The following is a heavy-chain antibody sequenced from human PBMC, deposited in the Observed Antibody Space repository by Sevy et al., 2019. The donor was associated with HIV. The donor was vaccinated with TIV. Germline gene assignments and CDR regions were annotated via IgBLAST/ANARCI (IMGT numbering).Heavy chain of an antibody. D-gene: IGHD3-3*01. CDR3: ARDFPIWIQRVLDFDY. Sequence: SETLSLTCTVSGGSISSDYWSWIRQPAGKGLEWIGRIYTSGGTNYTPSLTSRFTISVDTSKNQLSLKLSYVTAADTAVYYCARDFPIWIQRVLDFDYWGQGTLVTVSS. V-gene: IGHV4-4*07. CDR2: IYTSGGT. J-gene: IGHJ4*02. CDR1: GGSISSDY.